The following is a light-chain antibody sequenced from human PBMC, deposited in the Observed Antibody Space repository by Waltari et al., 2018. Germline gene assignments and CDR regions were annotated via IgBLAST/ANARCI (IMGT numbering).Light chain of an antibody. V-gene: IGKV1-5*03. Sequence: DIQMTQSPSTLSASVGDRFTITCRCSQSISNCLACYQQKPGKAPKHLIYQTSTLQGGGPSRFSGGGCGTEVTLPISSLQPDDFATYYCQQYNSYSLLSFGGGTKVEIK. CDR1: QSISNC. CDR3: QQYNSYSLLS. J-gene: IGKJ4*01. CDR2: QTS.